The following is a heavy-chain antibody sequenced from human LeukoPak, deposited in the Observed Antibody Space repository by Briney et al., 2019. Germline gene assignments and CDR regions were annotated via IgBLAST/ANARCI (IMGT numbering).Heavy chain of an antibody. Sequence: GGSLRLSCSVSGFTFSTYVMHWVRQAPGKGLEYVSAISSNGDNTYYADSVKGRFTTSRDNSKNTLYLQMSSLRADDTAVYYCVRGTGYWGQGTLVTVSS. J-gene: IGHJ4*02. CDR3: VRGTGY. CDR1: GFTFSTYV. V-gene: IGHV3-64D*06. CDR2: ISSNGDNT.